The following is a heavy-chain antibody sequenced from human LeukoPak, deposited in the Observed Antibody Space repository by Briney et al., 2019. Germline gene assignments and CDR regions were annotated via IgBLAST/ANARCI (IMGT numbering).Heavy chain of an antibody. V-gene: IGHV3-48*03. CDR1: GFTFSSFE. D-gene: IGHD5-24*01. Sequence: GGSLRLSCAASGFTFSSFEMTWVRQAPGKGLEWVSYLSGSGTTIYYADPVKGRFTISRDNAKNSLYLQMNSLRAEDTAVYYCARVESRWIQLGGSFDYWGQGTLVTVSS. J-gene: IGHJ4*02. CDR3: ARVESRWIQLGGSFDY. CDR2: LSGSGTTI.